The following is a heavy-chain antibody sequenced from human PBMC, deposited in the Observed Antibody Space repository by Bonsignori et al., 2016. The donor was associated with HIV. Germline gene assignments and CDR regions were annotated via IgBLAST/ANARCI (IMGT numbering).Heavy chain of an antibody. Sequence: VRQAPGKGLEWVSYISSGGSTKYYADSVKGRFTISRDNVKNSLSLQMNSLRAEDTAVYYCARGVDIISYYGIDYWGQGTPVTVSS. D-gene: IGHD3-22*01. CDR3: ARGVDIISYYGIDY. J-gene: IGHJ4*02. CDR2: ISSGGSTK. V-gene: IGHV3-48*03.